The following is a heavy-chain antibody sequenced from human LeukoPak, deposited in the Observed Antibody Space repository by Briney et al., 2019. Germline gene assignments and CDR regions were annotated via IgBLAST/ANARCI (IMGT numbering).Heavy chain of an antibody. CDR3: AKLSAGGTGY. V-gene: IGHV3-23*01. J-gene: IGHJ4*02. CDR2: ISGSGGGT. D-gene: IGHD6-13*01. Sequence: GGSLRLSCAASGFTFSTYTMSWVRQAPGKRLEWVSSISGSGGGTFYADSVKGRFTISRDNSKNTLYLQMNSLRAEDTAVYYCAKLSAGGTGYWGQGILVTVSS. CDR1: GFTFSTYT.